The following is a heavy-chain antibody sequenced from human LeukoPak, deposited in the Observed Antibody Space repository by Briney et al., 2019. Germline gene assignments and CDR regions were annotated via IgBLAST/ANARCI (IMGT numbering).Heavy chain of an antibody. J-gene: IGHJ4*02. CDR1: GYSISSGYY. CDR2: IYHSGST. V-gene: IGHV4-38-2*02. Sequence: PSETLSLTCAVSGYSISSGYYWGWIRQPPGKGLEWIGSIYHSGSTYYNPSLKSRVTISVDTSKNQFSLKLSSVTAADTAVHYCARDSYSSSWHFDYWGQGTLVTVSS. D-gene: IGHD6-13*01. CDR3: ARDSYSSSWHFDY.